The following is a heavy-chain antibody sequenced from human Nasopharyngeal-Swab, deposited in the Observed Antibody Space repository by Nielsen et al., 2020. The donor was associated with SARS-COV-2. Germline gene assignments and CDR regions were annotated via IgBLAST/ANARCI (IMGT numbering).Heavy chain of an antibody. CDR3: ASRNWNYPYYFDY. CDR1: GFTFSSYW. CDR2: INSDGSST. Sequence: GESLKISCAASGFTFSSYWMHWVRQAPGKGLVWVSRINSDGSSTSYADSVKGRFTISRDNAKNTLYLQMNSLRAEDTAMYYCASRNWNYPYYFDYWGQGTLVTVSS. V-gene: IGHV3-74*01. J-gene: IGHJ4*02. D-gene: IGHD1-7*01.